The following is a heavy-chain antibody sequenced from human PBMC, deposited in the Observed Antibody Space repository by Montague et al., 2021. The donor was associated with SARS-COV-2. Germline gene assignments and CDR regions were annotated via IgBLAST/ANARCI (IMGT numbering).Heavy chain of an antibody. D-gene: IGHD3-22*01. V-gene: IGHV4-39*01. Sequence: SETLSLTCTVSGGSISSSSYYWGWIRQPPEKGLEWIGSIYYSGSTYYNPSLKSRVTISVDTSKNQFSLKLSSVTAADTAVYYCASLTVDYYDSSCYYYNDYWGQGTLVTVSS. CDR3: ASLTVDYYDSSCYYYNDY. J-gene: IGHJ4*02. CDR2: IYYSGST. CDR1: GGSISSSSYY.